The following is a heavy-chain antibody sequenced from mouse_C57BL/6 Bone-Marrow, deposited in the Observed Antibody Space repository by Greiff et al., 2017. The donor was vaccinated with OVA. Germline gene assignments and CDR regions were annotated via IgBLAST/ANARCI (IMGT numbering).Heavy chain of an antibody. D-gene: IGHD2-2*01. CDR2: ISYDGSN. J-gene: IGHJ3*01. V-gene: IGHV3-6*01. CDR3: ASFYGYDVAWFAY. CDR1: GYSITSGYY. Sequence: EVQLQESGPGLVKPSQSLSLTCSVTGYSITSGYYWNWIRQFPGNKLEWMGYISYDGSNNYNPSLKNRISITRDTSKNQFFLKLNSVTTEDTATYYCASFYGYDVAWFAYWGQGTLVTVSA.